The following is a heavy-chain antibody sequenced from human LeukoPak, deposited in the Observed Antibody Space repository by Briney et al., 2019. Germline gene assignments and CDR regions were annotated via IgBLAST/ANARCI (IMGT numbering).Heavy chain of an antibody. CDR1: GGSISSYY. V-gene: IGHV4-59*01. Sequence: SETLSLTCTVSGGSISSYYWSWIRQPPGKELEWIGYIYYSGSTHYNPSLKSRVTISVDTSKNQFSLKLSSVTAADTAVYYCARLPSSSGWYFAPGYYYYYMDVWGKGTTVTISS. CDR2: IYYSGST. J-gene: IGHJ6*03. D-gene: IGHD6-19*01. CDR3: ARLPSSSGWYFAPGYYYYYMDV.